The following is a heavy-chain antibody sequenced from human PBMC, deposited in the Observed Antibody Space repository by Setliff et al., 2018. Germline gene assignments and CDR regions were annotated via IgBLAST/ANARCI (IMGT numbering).Heavy chain of an antibody. D-gene: IGHD3-22*01. Sequence: ASVKVSCKASGYTFTSHYMHWVRQAPGLGLEWMGTINPSSGRSSYAQKFQGRVTMTRDTPTSTVYMDMSSLRSEDTAVYYCARDVFPYHYEGAFDIWDQGTMVTVSS. CDR3: ARDVFPYHYEGAFDI. J-gene: IGHJ3*02. CDR2: INPSSGRS. CDR1: GYTFTSHY. V-gene: IGHV1-46*01.